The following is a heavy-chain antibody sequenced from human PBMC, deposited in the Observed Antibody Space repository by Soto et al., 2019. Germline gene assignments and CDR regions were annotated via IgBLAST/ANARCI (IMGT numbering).Heavy chain of an antibody. J-gene: IGHJ6*02. Sequence: PGGSLRLSCAASGFTFSSYGMHWVRQAPGKGLEWVAVISYDGSNKYYADSVKGRFTISRDNSKNTLYLQMNSLRAEDTAVYYCAKDRTAMASYYYYGMDVWGQGTTVTVSS. CDR2: ISYDGSNK. CDR1: GFTFSSYG. CDR3: AKDRTAMASYYYYGMDV. D-gene: IGHD5-18*01. V-gene: IGHV3-30*18.